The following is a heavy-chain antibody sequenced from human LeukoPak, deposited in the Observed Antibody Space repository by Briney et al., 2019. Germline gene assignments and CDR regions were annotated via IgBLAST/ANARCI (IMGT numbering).Heavy chain of an antibody. CDR2: IYYSGST. V-gene: IGHV4-39*07. D-gene: IGHD1-20*01. J-gene: IGHJ4*02. Sequence: SETLSLTCTVSGGSISSSSYSWGWIRQPPGKGLEWIGTIYYSGSTYYNPSLKSRVTISVDTSKNQFSLKLSSVTAADTAVYYCARPTSNWNDVRGGYFDYWGQGTLVTVSS. CDR3: ARPTSNWNDVRGGYFDY. CDR1: GGSISSSSYS.